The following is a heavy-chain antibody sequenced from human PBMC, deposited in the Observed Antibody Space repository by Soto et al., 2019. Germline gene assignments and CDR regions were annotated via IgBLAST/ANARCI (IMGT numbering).Heavy chain of an antibody. CDR3: GRAHINGASCYTL. V-gene: IGHV3-74*01. CDR1: GFTFSSYW. J-gene: IGHJ4*02. CDR2: INSDGRST. D-gene: IGHD2-15*01. Sequence: EVPLVESGGGVVQPGGSLRLSCAASGFTFSSYWMHWVRQVPGKGLVWVSRINSDGRSTDYAEFVKGRFTISRDNAKNTMYLQMNSLRAEDTSVYYCGRAHINGASCYTLWGQGTLVTVSS.